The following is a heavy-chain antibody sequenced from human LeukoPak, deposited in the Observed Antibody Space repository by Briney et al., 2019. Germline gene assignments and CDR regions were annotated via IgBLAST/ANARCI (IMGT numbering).Heavy chain of an antibody. CDR1: GSTFTGYY. J-gene: IGHJ4*02. CDR3: ARSNYYDRDY. Sequence: ASVKVSCKASGSTFTGYYMHWVRQAPGQGLEWMGWINPNSGGTNYEQKFQGRVTMTRDTSISTAYMELSRLRSDDTAVYYCARSNYYDRDYWGQGTLVTVSS. CDR2: INPNSGGT. D-gene: IGHD3-22*01. V-gene: IGHV1-2*02.